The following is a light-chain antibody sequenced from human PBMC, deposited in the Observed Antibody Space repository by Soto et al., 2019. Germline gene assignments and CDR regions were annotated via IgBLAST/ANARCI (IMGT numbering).Light chain of an antibody. CDR3: ETWDSNTWV. CDR2: LEGSGSY. V-gene: IGLV4-60*03. CDR1: SGHSSNI. J-gene: IGLJ3*02. Sequence: QSVLTQSSSASASLGSSVKLTCTLSSGHSSNIIAWHQQQPGKAPQYLIKLEGSGSYNKGSGVPDRFSGSSSGADRYLTISDLQSEDEAAYYCETWDSNTWVFGGGTKLTVL.